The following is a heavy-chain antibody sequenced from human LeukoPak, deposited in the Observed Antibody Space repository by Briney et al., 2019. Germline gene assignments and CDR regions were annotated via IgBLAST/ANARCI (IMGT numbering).Heavy chain of an antibody. D-gene: IGHD2-2*01. Sequence: VSVKVSCEASGYTFTAYYMHWARQAPGQGLEWMGWINPNSGGTNYARKFQGRVTLTWDTSISTAYMDLSSLRSDDTAVYYCAKSGTSWESDYYYYMDVWGKGTTVTVSS. V-gene: IGHV1-2*02. CDR2: INPNSGGT. J-gene: IGHJ6*03. CDR3: AKSGTSWESDYYYYMDV. CDR1: GYTFTAYY.